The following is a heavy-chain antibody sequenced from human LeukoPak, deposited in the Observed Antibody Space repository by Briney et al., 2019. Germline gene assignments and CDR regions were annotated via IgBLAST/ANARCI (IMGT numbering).Heavy chain of an antibody. V-gene: IGHV3-33*01. J-gene: IGHJ4*02. CDR3: ARGEWELPN. D-gene: IGHD1-26*01. Sequence: GRSLRLSCAASGFTFSSYGMHWVRQAPGKGLEWVAVIWYDGSNKYYADSVKGRFTISRDNSKNTPYLQMNSLRAEDTAVYYCARGEWELPNWGQGTLVTVSS. CDR2: IWYDGSNK. CDR1: GFTFSSYG.